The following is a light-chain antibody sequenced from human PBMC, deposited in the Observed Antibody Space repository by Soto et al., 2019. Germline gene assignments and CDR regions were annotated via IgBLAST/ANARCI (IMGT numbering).Light chain of an antibody. CDR2: DVN. V-gene: IGLV2-14*03. CDR1: SSDVGGYNY. J-gene: IGLJ1*01. CDR3: GYYRNIKSCQIG. Sequence: QSVLTQPASVSGSPGQSITISCTGTSSDVGGYNYVSWYQQHPGRAPRLLIYDVNNRPSGVSDRFSGSKSGNTASLTISGLQAEDEFYYCCGYYRNIKSCQIGLATETKFA.